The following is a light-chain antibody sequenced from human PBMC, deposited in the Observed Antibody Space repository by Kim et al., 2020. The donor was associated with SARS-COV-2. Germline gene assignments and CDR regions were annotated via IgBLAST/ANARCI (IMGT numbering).Light chain of an antibody. CDR2: WAS. CDR1: QSVLYSSNNKNY. Sequence: DIVMTQSPDSLAVSLGERATVNCRSSQSVLYSSNNKNYLAWYQQKPGQPPKLLIYWASIRQSGVPDRFSGSGSGTDFTLTISSLQAEDVAVYYCQQYYSTPRTFGQGTKLEI. CDR3: QQYYSTPRT. J-gene: IGKJ1*01. V-gene: IGKV4-1*01.